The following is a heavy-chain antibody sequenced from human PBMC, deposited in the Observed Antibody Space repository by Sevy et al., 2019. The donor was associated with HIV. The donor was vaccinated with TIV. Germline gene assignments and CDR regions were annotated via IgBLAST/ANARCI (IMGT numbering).Heavy chain of an antibody. CDR3: ATTKDYYDSSGCPFDY. V-gene: IGHV1-24*01. CDR1: GYTIIQLS. Sequence: ASVKVSCKVSGYTIIQLSMHWVRQAPGKGLEWMGSFDPEDGETVYAQKFQGRVTMTEDTSTDTAYMELSSLRSEDTAVYFCATTKDYYDSSGCPFDYWGQGTLVTVSS. CDR2: FDPEDGET. D-gene: IGHD3-22*01. J-gene: IGHJ4*02.